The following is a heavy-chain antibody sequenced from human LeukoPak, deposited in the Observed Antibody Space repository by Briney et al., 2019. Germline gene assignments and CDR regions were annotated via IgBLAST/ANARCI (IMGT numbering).Heavy chain of an antibody. CDR3: ARAGNWFDP. Sequence: LETLSLTCTVSGGSISSTGHYWGWIRQPPGKGLEWIGEINHSGSTNYNPSLKSRVTISVDTSKNQFSLKLSSVTAADTAVYYCARAGNWFDPWGQGTLVTVSS. CDR2: INHSGST. CDR1: GGSISSTGHY. V-gene: IGHV4-39*07. J-gene: IGHJ5*02.